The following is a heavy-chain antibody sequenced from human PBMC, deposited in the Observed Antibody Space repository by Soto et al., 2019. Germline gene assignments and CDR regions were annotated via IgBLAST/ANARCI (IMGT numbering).Heavy chain of an antibody. Sequence: NPSETLSLTCTVSDRSISSAGYYWSWLRQHPGKGLEWIGYIYYSGNTYYNASLNSRVTISVHKSKNQFSLKLSSVTAADTAVYYCARKQPVGWLLDSWGRGTPVTVSS. CDR3: ARKQPVGWLLDS. J-gene: IGHJ4*02. V-gene: IGHV4-31*03. D-gene: IGHD6-19*01. CDR2: IYYSGNT. CDR1: DRSISSAGYY.